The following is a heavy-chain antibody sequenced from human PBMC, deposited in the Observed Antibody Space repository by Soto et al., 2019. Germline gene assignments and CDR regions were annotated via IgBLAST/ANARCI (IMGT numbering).Heavy chain of an antibody. Sequence: QVHLVESGGGVVQPGRSLRLSCAGSGFKFGSYGMHWVRQAPGKGLEWVAVTSYDGGNPLYADSVKGRFTISRDNSKNTLYLQMDSLTTHDSPIYYRSRDLCILGRNCLDSWGQGTLVTVSS. CDR1: GFKFGSYG. CDR3: SRDLCILGRNCLDS. CDR2: TSYDGGNP. J-gene: IGHJ4*02. D-gene: IGHD3-9*01. V-gene: IGHV3-30*03.